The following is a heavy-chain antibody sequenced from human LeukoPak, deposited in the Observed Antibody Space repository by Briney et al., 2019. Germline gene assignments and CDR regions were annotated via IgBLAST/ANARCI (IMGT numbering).Heavy chain of an antibody. Sequence: GGSLRLSCEASGFTFSSYALSWVRQAPGKGLEWVAAIGGDSSTYYTGSVRGRFTISRDNSKNTVYLQMNSLRVEDTAVYYCARVRKGLLGMDVWGQGTTVTVSS. V-gene: IGHV3-23*01. J-gene: IGHJ6*02. CDR3: ARVRKGLLGMDV. CDR1: GFTFSSYA. D-gene: IGHD3-10*01. CDR2: IGGDSST.